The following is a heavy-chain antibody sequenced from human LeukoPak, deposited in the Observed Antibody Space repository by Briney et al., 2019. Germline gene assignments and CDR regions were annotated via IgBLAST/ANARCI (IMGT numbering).Heavy chain of an antibody. CDR1: GFTFDDYA. CDR2: ISWNSGSI. D-gene: IGHD2-2*01. Sequence: GGSLRLSCAASGFTFDDYAMHWVRQAPGKGLEWVSGISWNSGSIGYADSVKGRFTISRDNAKNCLYLQMNSLRAEDTALYYCAKDLRLDIVVVPAAIWGQGTLVTVSS. V-gene: IGHV3-9*01. CDR3: AKDLRLDIVVVPAAI. J-gene: IGHJ4*02.